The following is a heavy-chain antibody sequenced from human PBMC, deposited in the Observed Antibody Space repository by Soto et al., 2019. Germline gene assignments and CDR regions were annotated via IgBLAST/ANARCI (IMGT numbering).Heavy chain of an antibody. CDR3: ARGPTDYYDNSANYFLDY. CDR1: GYTFITYG. J-gene: IGHJ4*02. CDR2: ISTYNGNT. Sequence: QVQLVQSGAEVKKPGASVKVSCKASGYTFITYGVSWVRQAPGQGLDWLGWISTYNGNTRYAERIQGRVTMTTDTTTNTAYMELRNLRSDDTVVYYCARGPTDYYDNSANYFLDYWGQGTLVTVSS. D-gene: IGHD3-22*01. V-gene: IGHV1-18*01.